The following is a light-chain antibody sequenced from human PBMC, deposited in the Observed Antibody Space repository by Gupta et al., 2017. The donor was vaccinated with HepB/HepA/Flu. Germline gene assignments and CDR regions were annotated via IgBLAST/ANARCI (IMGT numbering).Light chain of an antibody. CDR1: SLRSYY. CDR2: GKN. V-gene: IGLV3-19*01. Sequence: SELTQDSAVSVALGQTVRITCQGDSLRSYYASWYQQKPGQAPVLVIYGKNNRPSGIPDRFSGSSSGNTASLTITGAQAEDEADYYCNSRDSSGNVVFGGGTKLTVL. CDR3: NSRDSSGNVV. J-gene: IGLJ2*01.